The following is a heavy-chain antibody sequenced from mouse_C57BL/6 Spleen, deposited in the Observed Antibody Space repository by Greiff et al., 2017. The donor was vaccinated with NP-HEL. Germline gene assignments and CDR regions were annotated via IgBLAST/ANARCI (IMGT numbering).Heavy chain of an antibody. J-gene: IGHJ2*01. V-gene: IGHV1-7*01. CDR3: ARDWDVSFDY. CDR1: GYTFTSYW. Sequence: VQLQQSGAELAKPGASVKLSCKASGYTFTSYWMHWVKQRPGQGLEWIGYINPSSGYTKYNQKFKDKATLTADKSYSTAYMQLSSLTYEDSAVYYCARDWDVSFDYWGQGTTLTVSS. D-gene: IGHD4-1*01. CDR2: INPSSGYT.